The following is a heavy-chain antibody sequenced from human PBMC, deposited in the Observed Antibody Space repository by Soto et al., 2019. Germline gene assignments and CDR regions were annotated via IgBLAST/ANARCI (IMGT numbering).Heavy chain of an antibody. CDR2: ISYDGSNK. CDR3: AKDYYDFWSGYLFDY. CDR1: GFTFSSYG. V-gene: IGHV3-30*18. J-gene: IGHJ4*02. D-gene: IGHD3-3*01. Sequence: RRLSCAASGFTFSSYGMHWVRQAPGKGLEWVAVISYDGSNKYYADSVKGRFTISRDNSKNTLYLQMNSLRAEDTAVYYCAKDYYDFWSGYLFDYWGQGTLVTVSS.